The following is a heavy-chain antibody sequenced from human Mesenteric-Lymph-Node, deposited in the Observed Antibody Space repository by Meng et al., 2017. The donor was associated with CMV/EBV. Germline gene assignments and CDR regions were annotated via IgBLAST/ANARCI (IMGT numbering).Heavy chain of an antibody. Sequence: GESLKISCVASEFSFSNFGMHWVRQAPGKGLEWMAFIRFDGTYKYYADSVKGRFTISRDNSKNTLYLQMNSLRGEDTAVYYCAKDFSNRWPHHYDYWGQGTLVTVSS. CDR2: IRFDGTYK. CDR1: EFSFSNFG. J-gene: IGHJ4*02. V-gene: IGHV3-30*02. CDR3: AKDFSNRWPHHYDY. D-gene: IGHD2-15*01.